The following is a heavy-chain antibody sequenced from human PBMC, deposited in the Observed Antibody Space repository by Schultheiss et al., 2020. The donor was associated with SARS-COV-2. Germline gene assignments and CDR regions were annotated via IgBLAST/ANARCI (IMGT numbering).Heavy chain of an antibody. V-gene: IGHV1-2*04. CDR2: INPNSGGT. J-gene: IGHJ1*01. CDR1: GYTFTCYY. D-gene: IGHD6-13*01. CDR3: ARDTASGGSTWYLYFQH. Sequence: ASVKVSCKASGYTFTCYYMHWVRQAPGQGLEWMGWINPNSGGTNYAQKFQGWVTMTRDTSISTAYMELSRLRSDDTAVYYCARDTASGGSTWYLYFQHWGQGTLVTVSS.